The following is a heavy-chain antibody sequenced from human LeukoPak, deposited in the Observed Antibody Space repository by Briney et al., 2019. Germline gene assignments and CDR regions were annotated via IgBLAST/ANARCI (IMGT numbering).Heavy chain of an antibody. CDR3: AREILKAKYYDFWSGYRDAFDI. Sequence: SETLSLTCAVYGGSFSGYYWSWIRQPPGKGLGWIGEINHSGSTNYNPSLKSRVTISVDTSKNQFSLKLSSVTAADTAVYYCAREILKAKYYDFWSGYRDAFDIWGQGTMVTVSS. CDR2: INHSGST. J-gene: IGHJ3*02. D-gene: IGHD3-3*01. V-gene: IGHV4-34*01. CDR1: GGSFSGYY.